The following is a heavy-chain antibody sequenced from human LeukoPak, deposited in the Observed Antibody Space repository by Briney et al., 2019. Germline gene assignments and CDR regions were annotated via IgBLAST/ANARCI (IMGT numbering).Heavy chain of an antibody. CDR1: GFTFSDYY. CDR2: ISSSGSTI. CDR3: ASPTQLLWFGELASYGMDV. Sequence: GGSLRLSCAASGFTFSDYYMSWIRQAPGKGLEWVSYISSSGSTIYYADSVKGRFTISRDNAKNSLYLQMNSLRAEDTAVYYCASPTQLLWFGELASYGMDVWGQGTTVAVSS. V-gene: IGHV3-11*01. J-gene: IGHJ6*02. D-gene: IGHD3-10*01.